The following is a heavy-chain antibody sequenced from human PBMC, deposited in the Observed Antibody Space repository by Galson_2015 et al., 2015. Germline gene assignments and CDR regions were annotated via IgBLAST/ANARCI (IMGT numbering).Heavy chain of an antibody. Sequence: SLRLSCAASGFTVSSNYMSWVRQAPGKGLEWVSVIYSGGSTYYAGSVKGRFTISRDNSKNTLYLQMSSLRAEDTAVYYCVKSKSPYSSGSVPFDYWGQGTLVTVSS. V-gene: IGHV3-53*05. CDR3: VKSKSPYSSGSVPFDY. J-gene: IGHJ4*02. D-gene: IGHD6-19*01. CDR2: IYSGGST. CDR1: GFTVSSNY.